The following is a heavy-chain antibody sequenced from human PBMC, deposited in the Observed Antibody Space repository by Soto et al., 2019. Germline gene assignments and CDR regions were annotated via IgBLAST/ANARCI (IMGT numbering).Heavy chain of an antibody. CDR2: ISGSGGST. Sequence: HPGGSLRLSCAASGFTFSSYAMSWVRQAPGKGLEWVSAISGSGGSTYYADSVKGRFTISRDNSKNTLYLQMNSLRAEDTAVYYCAKVGRTMIVVVTPYYFDYWGQGTLVTVS. CDR1: GFTFSSYA. CDR3: AKVGRTMIVVVTPYYFDY. V-gene: IGHV3-23*01. D-gene: IGHD3-22*01. J-gene: IGHJ4*02.